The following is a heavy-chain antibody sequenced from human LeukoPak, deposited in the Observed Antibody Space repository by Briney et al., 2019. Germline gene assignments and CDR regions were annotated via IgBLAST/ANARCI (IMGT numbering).Heavy chain of an antibody. V-gene: IGHV3-74*01. J-gene: IGHJ4*02. CDR2: INSDGSST. Sequence: GRSLRLSCSASGFTFSSYGMHWVRQAPGKGLVWVSRINSDGSSTSYADSVKGRFTISRDNAKNTLYLQMNSLRAEDTAVYYCASGYYGDCFDYWGQGTLVTVSS. D-gene: IGHD4-17*01. CDR1: GFTFSSYG. CDR3: ASGYYGDCFDY.